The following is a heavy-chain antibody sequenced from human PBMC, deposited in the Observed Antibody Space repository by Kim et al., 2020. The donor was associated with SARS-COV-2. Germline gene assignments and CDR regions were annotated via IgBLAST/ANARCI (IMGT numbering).Heavy chain of an antibody. V-gene: IGHV3-21*04. CDR1: GFTFSSYS. CDR2: ISSSSSYI. CDR3: ATSYYDILTGYYNALDY. J-gene: IGHJ4*02. Sequence: GGSLRLSCAASGFTFSSYSMNWVRQAPGKGLEWVSSISSSSSYIYYADSVKGRFTISRDNAKNSLYLQMNSLRAEDTAVYYCATSYYDILTGYYNALDYWGQGTLVTVSS. D-gene: IGHD3-9*01.